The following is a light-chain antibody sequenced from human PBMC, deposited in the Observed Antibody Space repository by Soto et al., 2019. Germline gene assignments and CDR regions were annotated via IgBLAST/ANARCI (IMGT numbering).Light chain of an antibody. CDR3: QQYGNLQWT. Sequence: DIQMTQSPSSLSASVGDRLTITCQASHDINNYLNWYQKKPGKAPKLLIYDASNLETGVPSRFSGGGSGTDFTFTISSLQPEDSATYYCQQYGNLQWTFGQGTKVELK. CDR2: DAS. J-gene: IGKJ1*01. V-gene: IGKV1-33*01. CDR1: HDINNY.